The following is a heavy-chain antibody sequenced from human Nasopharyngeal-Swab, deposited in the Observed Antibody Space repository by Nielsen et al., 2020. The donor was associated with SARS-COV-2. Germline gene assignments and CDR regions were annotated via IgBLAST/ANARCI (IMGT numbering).Heavy chain of an antibody. J-gene: IGHJ4*02. V-gene: IGHV3-11*05. D-gene: IGHD5-12*01. CDR3: ARALSPWLLTFDY. CDR2: ISSSSSYT. Sequence: GGSLRPSCAASGFTFSDYYMSWIRQAPGKGLEWVSYISSSSSYTNYADSVKGRFTISRDNAKNSLYLQMNSLRAEDTAVYYCARALSPWLLTFDYWGQGTLVTVSS. CDR1: GFTFSDYY.